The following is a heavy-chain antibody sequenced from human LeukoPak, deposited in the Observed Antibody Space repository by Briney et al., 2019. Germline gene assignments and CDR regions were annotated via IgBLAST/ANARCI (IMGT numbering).Heavy chain of an antibody. CDR2: ISSSSSYI. Sequence: GGSLRLSCAASGFTFSSYSMNWVRQAPGKGLEWVSSISSSSSYIHYADSVKGRFTISRDNAKNSLYLQMNSLRAEDTAVYYCARDSSGSYSSFDYWGQGTLVTVSS. J-gene: IGHJ4*02. CDR3: ARDSSGSYSSFDY. D-gene: IGHD1-26*01. CDR1: GFTFSSYS. V-gene: IGHV3-21*01.